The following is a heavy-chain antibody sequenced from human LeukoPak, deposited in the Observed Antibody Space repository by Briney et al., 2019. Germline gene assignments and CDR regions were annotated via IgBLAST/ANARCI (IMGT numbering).Heavy chain of an antibody. CDR3: ARDRGTWNDDGFDY. CDR2: INHSGST. CDR1: GGSFSGYY. D-gene: IGHD1-1*01. V-gene: IGHV4-34*01. J-gene: IGHJ4*02. Sequence: SETLSLTCAVYGGSFSGYYWSWIRQPPGKGLEWIGEINHSGSTNYNPSLKSRVTMSVDTSKNQFSLKLSSVTAADTAVYYCARDRGTWNDDGFDYWGQGTLVTVSS.